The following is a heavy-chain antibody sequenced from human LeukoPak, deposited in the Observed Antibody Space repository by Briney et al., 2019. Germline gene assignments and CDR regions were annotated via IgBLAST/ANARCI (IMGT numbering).Heavy chain of an antibody. CDR1: GFTFSSYG. CDR2: ISYDGSNK. CDR3: AKEPVVVVAAPYFDY. Sequence: GGSLRLSCAASGFTFSSYGMHWVRQAPGKGLEWVAVISYDGSNKYYADSVKGRFTISRDNSKNTLYLQTNSLRAEDTAVYYCAKEPVVVVAAPYFDYWGQGTLVTVSS. V-gene: IGHV3-30*18. D-gene: IGHD2-15*01. J-gene: IGHJ4*02.